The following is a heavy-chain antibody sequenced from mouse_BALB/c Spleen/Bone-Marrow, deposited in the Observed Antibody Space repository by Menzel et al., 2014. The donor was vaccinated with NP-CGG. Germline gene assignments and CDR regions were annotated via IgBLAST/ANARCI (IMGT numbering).Heavy chain of an antibody. CDR1: GYTFTDYS. J-gene: IGHJ4*01. V-gene: IGHV1-67*01. CDR3: ARRGSMDY. Sequence: VQLQQSGAELVRPGVSVKIPCKGSGYTFTDYSIHWVRQSHAKSLEWIGVISTYYGDANYNQKFKGKATMTVDKSSSTAYMELARLTSEDSAIYYCARRGSMDYWGQGTSVTVSS. CDR2: ISTYYGDA.